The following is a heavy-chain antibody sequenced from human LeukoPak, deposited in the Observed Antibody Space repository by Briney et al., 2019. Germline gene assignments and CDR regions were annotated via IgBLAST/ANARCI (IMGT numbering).Heavy chain of an antibody. CDR3: ARDKPASDAFDI. J-gene: IGHJ3*02. CDR1: GFTFSSYW. V-gene: IGHV3-48*01. Sequence: GGSLRLSCAAFGFTFSSYWMSWVRQAPGKGLEWVSYISSSSSTIYYADSVKGRFTISRDNAKNSLYLQMNSLRAEDTAVYYCARDKPASDAFDIWGQGTMVTVSS. D-gene: IGHD2-2*01. CDR2: ISSSSSTI.